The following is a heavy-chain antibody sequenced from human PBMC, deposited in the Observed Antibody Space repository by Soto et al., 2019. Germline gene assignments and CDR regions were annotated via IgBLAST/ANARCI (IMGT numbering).Heavy chain of an antibody. Sequence: GASVKVSCKASGGTFSSYAISWVRQAPGKGLEWMGKIIPTFGRTNYAQKFQGRLTISADDSTSTAYMELTSLESEDTAVYYCARDPLSSFVMDVWGQGTTVTVSS. V-gene: IGHV1-69*13. J-gene: IGHJ6*02. CDR1: GGTFSSYA. CDR3: ARDPLSSFVMDV. CDR2: IIPTFGRT. D-gene: IGHD3-10*02.